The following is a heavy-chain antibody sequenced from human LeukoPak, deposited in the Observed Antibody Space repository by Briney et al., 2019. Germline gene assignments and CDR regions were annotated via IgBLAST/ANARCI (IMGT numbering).Heavy chain of an antibody. V-gene: IGHV1-8*01. CDR2: MNPNSGNT. CDR1: GYTFTSYD. Sequence: ASVKVSCKASGYTFTSYDINWVRQATGQGLEWMGWMNPNSGNTGYAQKFQGRVTMTRNTSISTAYMELSSLRSEDTAVYYCARVESGSYYDAFDIWGQRTMVTVSS. D-gene: IGHD1-26*01. CDR3: ARVESGSYYDAFDI. J-gene: IGHJ3*02.